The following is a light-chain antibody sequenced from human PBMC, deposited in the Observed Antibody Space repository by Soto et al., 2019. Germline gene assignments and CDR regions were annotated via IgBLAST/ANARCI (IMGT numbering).Light chain of an antibody. V-gene: IGKV1-33*01. CDR3: QQYHRVPPT. CDR1: QDIRNY. CDR2: DAS. J-gene: IGKJ5*01. Sequence: DIQMTQSPSSLSASVGDRVTITCQASQDIRNYLNWYQQKPGTAPKVLSYDASNLETGVPSRFIGSGSGTDFNFTISSLQPEDIATYFCQQYHRVPPTFGQGTRLDI.